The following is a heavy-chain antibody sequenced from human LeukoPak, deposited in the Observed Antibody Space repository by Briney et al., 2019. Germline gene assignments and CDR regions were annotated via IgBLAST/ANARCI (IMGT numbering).Heavy chain of an antibody. CDR2: ISGSGGST. CDR1: GFTFSSYA. D-gene: IGHD1-26*01. CDR3: AKSGGSYPPLPFDY. V-gene: IGHV3-23*01. Sequence: PGGSLRLSCAASGFTFSSYAMSWVRQASGKGLEWVSAISGSGGSTYYADSVKGRFTISRDNAKNTRYLQMNSRRAEDTAVYYCAKSGGSYPPLPFDYRGQGTLVTVSS. J-gene: IGHJ4*02.